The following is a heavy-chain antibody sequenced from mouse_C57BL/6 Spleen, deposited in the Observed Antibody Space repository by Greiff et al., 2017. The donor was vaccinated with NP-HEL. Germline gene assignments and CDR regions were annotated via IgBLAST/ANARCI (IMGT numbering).Heavy chain of an antibody. CDR3: ARPLIYWYFDV. J-gene: IGHJ1*03. CDR2: INPNNGGT. Sequence: EVKVVESGPELVKPGASVKIPCKASGYTFTDYNMDWVKQSHGKSLEWIGDINPNNGGTIYNQKFKGKATLTVDKSSSTAYMELRSLTSEDTAVYYCARPLIYWYFDVWGTGTTVTVSS. V-gene: IGHV1-18*01. CDR1: GYTFTDYN. D-gene: IGHD6-1*01.